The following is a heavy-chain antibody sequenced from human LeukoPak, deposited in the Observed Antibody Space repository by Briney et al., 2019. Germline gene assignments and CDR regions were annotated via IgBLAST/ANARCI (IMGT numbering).Heavy chain of an antibody. V-gene: IGHV3-73*01. CDR2: IRSKANSYAT. J-gene: IGHJ5*02. CDR1: GFTFSGSA. CDR3: TRRAKDDSSGYYST. D-gene: IGHD3-22*01. Sequence: GGSLKLSCAASGFTFSGSAMHWVRQASGKGLEWIGRIRSKANSYATAYAASVKGRFTISRDESKNTAYLQMNSLKTEDTAVYYCTRRAKDDSSGYYSTWGQGTLVTVSS.